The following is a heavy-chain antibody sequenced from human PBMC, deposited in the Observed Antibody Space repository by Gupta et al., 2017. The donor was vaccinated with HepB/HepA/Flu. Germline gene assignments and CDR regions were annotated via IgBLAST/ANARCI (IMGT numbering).Heavy chain of an antibody. CDR1: GGSFSGYY. V-gene: IGHV4-34*01. J-gene: IGHJ4*02. CDR2: INHSGST. CDR3: ARGANWNPFDY. Sequence: QVQLQQWGAGLLKPSETLSLTCAVYGGSFSGYYWIWIRQPPGKGLEWIGEINHSGSTNHNPSLKSRVTISVDTSKTQFSLKLSSVTAADTAVYYCARGANWNPFDYGGQGTLVTVSS. D-gene: IGHD1-1*01.